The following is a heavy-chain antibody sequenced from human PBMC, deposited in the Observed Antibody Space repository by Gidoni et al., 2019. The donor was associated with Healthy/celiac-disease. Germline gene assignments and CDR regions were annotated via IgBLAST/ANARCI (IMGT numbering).Heavy chain of an antibody. CDR3: ANEDPSRYYDSSGPHDY. J-gene: IGHJ4*02. V-gene: IGHV3-30*18. CDR2: ISYDGSNK. Sequence: QVQLVESGGGVVQPGRSLRLSCAASGFTFSSYGMNWVRQAPGKGLEWVAVISYDGSNKYYADSVKGRFTISRDNSKNTLYLQMNSLRAEDTAVYYCANEDPSRYYDSSGPHDYWGQGTLVTVSS. CDR1: GFTFSSYG. D-gene: IGHD3-22*01.